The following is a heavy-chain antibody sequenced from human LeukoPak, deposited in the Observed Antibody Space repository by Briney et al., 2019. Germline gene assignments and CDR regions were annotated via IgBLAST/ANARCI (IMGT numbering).Heavy chain of an antibody. Sequence: GSLRLSCAASGFTFSSYGMHWVRQAPGKGLEWVAFIRYDGSNKYYADSVKGRFTISRDNSKNTLYLQMNSLRAEDTAVYYCARPRGCGSARCNNFDYWGQGTLVTVSS. CDR2: IRYDGSNK. CDR3: ARPRGCGSARCNNFDY. V-gene: IGHV3-30*02. CDR1: GFTFSSYG. D-gene: IGHD2-21*01. J-gene: IGHJ4*02.